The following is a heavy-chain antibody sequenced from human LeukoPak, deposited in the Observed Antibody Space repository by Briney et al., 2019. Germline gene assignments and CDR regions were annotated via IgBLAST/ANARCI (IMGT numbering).Heavy chain of an antibody. D-gene: IGHD1-26*01. CDR2: INHSGST. V-gene: IGHV4-4*02. Sequence: GSLRLSCAASGFTFSNAWMSWVRQAPGKGLEWIGEINHSGSTNYNPSLKSRVTISVDTSKNQFSLKLSSVTAADTAVYYCARHGPPYSGSYYYYFDYWGQGTLVTVSS. CDR1: GFTFSNAW. CDR3: ARHGPPYSGSYYYYFDY. J-gene: IGHJ4*02.